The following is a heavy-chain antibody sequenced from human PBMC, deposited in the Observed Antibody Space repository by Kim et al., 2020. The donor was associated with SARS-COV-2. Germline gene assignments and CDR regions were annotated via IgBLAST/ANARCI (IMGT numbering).Heavy chain of an antibody. D-gene: IGHD3-9*01. CDR1: GGSFSGYY. CDR3: ARALRYFGGPIYYFDY. V-gene: IGHV4-34*01. J-gene: IGHJ4*02. Sequence: SETLSLTCAVYGGSFSGYYWSWIRQPPGKGLEWIGEINHSGSTNYNPSLKSRVTISVDTSKNQFSLKLSSVTAADTAVYYCARALRYFGGPIYYFDYWGQGTLVTVSS. CDR2: INHSGST.